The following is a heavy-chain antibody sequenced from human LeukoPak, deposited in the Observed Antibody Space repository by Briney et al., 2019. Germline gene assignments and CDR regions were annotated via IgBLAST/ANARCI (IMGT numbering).Heavy chain of an antibody. J-gene: IGHJ4*02. CDR1: GGSISSSSYY. D-gene: IGHD3-9*01. CDR2: IYYSGST. V-gene: IGHV4-39*01. CDR3: ARHALNYDILTGYYRIPYYFDY. Sequence: SETLSLTCTVSGGSISSSSYYWGWIRQPPGKGLEWIGSIYYSGSTYYNPSLKSRVTISVDTSKNQFSLKLSSVTAADTAVYYCARHALNYDILTGYYRIPYYFDYWGQGTLVTVSS.